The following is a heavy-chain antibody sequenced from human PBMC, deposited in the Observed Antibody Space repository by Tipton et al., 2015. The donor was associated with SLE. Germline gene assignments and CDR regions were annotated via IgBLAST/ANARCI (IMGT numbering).Heavy chain of an antibody. Sequence: TLSLTCTVSGGSISSHYWSWIRQPPGKGLEWIGYIYFTGSTYYNPSLKSRVTISVDTSKNQFSLKLSSVTAADTAVYYCAREGSTVTFDYWGQGTLVTVSS. D-gene: IGHD4-17*01. CDR1: GGSISSHY. J-gene: IGHJ4*02. CDR2: IYFTGST. CDR3: AREGSTVTFDY. V-gene: IGHV4-59*11.